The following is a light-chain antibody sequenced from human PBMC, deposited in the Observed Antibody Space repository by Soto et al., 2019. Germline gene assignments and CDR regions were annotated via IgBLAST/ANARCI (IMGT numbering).Light chain of an antibody. CDR3: ATWDSSLSAVV. V-gene: IGLV2-14*02. Sequence: QSVLTQPASVSASPGQSITIPCTGTSSDVGSYNLVSWFQQHPGKVPKLLIYEGTKRPSGLSDRFSGSKSGTSATLGITGLQTGDEADYYCATWDSSLSAVVVGGGTKLTVL. CDR2: EGT. J-gene: IGLJ2*01. CDR1: SSDVGSYNL.